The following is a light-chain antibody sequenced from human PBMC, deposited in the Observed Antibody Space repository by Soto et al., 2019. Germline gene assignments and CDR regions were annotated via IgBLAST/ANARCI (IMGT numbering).Light chain of an antibody. CDR1: QSVSRNY. CDR2: GAS. J-gene: IGKJ4*01. V-gene: IGKV3-20*01. Sequence: EIVLTQSPGTLSWSPGGRATLSCRASQSVSRNYVAWYQQKTGQAPRLLIYGASSRASGIPDRFSGSGSGADFTLSITRLEPEDFAVYYCQQYGSTPLTFGGGTKVDIK. CDR3: QQYGSTPLT.